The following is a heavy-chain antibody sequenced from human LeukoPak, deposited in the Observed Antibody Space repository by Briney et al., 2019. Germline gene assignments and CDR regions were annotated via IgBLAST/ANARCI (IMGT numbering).Heavy chain of an antibody. CDR3: ASHSTFVGGATESIDY. CDR2: INSDGSHT. J-gene: IGHJ4*02. CDR1: EFTFNNYW. D-gene: IGHD1-26*01. Sequence: PGGSLRLSCAASEFTFNNYWMHWVRQAPGKGLEWVSRINSDGSHTDYADSVKGRFTISRDNAKNTLYLQMNSLRAEDTAVYYCASHSTFVGGATESIDYWGQGTLVTVSS. V-gene: IGHV3-74*01.